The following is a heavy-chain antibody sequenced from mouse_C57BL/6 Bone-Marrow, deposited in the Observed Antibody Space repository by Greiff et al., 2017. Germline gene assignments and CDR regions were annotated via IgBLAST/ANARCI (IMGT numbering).Heavy chain of an antibody. D-gene: IGHD2-1*01. CDR1: GYTFTSYW. Sequence: VQLQQPGAELVMPGASVKLSCKASGYTFTSYWMHWVKQRPGQGLEWIGEIDPSDSYTNYTQKFKGKSTLTVDKSSSTAYMQLSSLTSEDSAVYYCAIIYYGNYAAWFAYWGQGTLVTVSA. V-gene: IGHV1-69*01. J-gene: IGHJ3*01. CDR2: IDPSDSYT. CDR3: AIIYYGNYAAWFAY.